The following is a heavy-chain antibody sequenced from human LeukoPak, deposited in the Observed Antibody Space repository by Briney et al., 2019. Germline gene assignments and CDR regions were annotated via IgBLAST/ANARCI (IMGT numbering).Heavy chain of an antibody. Sequence: ASVNVSCKASGYTFTGYYMHWVRQAPGQGLEWMGWINPNSGDTNYAQKFQGWVTMTRDTSISAAYMELRRLRPDDTAVYYCARARDDYYYYYGMDVWGQGTTVTVSS. V-gene: IGHV1-2*04. CDR3: ARARDDYYYYYGMDV. CDR2: INPNSGDT. CDR1: GYTFTGYY. J-gene: IGHJ6*02.